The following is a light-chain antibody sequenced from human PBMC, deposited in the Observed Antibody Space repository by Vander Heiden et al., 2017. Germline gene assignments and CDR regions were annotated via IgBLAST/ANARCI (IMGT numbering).Light chain of an antibody. Sequence: EIKMTQSPSSLSASVGDRVSITCRASQSISNYLAWYQQKPGEVPKLLIYAASSLQSGVPSRFSGGVSGTDFTLTISNLLPEDVATYYCHRYNSLPTFGQGTRVEIK. CDR3: HRYNSLPT. CDR2: AAS. CDR1: QSISNY. V-gene: IGKV1-27*01. J-gene: IGKJ1*01.